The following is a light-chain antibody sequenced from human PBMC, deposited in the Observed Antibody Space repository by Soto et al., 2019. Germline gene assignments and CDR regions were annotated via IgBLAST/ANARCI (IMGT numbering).Light chain of an antibody. Sequence: EIVLTQSPGTLSLSPGEGATLSCRASQSVGNNYLAWYQQKPGQAPRLLIFGASSRATGIPDRFSGSGSGPDFTLNISRLEPEDFAVYYCQQHATSPLTFGGGTKVDIK. CDR1: QSVGNNY. CDR3: QQHATSPLT. CDR2: GAS. V-gene: IGKV3-20*01. J-gene: IGKJ4*01.